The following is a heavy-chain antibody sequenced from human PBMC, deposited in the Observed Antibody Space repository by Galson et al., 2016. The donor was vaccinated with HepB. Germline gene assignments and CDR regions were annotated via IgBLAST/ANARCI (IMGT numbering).Heavy chain of an antibody. J-gene: IGHJ6*03. Sequence: SLRLSCAGSGYTFNTYNMNWVRQAPGKGLEWVASISASGSYKFYADSVKGRFTISRDNAGKSLYLEMDNLRVDDTGVYFCAREPMMSASFYGDVWGKGTTVIVSS. CDR3: AREPMMSASFYGDV. D-gene: IGHD5/OR15-5a*01. CDR1: GYTFNTYN. V-gene: IGHV3-21*01. CDR2: ISASGSYK.